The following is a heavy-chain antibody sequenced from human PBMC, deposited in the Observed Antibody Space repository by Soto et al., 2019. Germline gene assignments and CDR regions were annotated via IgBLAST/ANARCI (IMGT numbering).Heavy chain of an antibody. CDR3: ARMGSGYDLSPHYFDY. CDR1: GYSFTSYW. V-gene: IGHV5-51*01. J-gene: IGHJ4*02. D-gene: IGHD5-12*01. CDR2: IYPGDSDT. Sequence: GESLKISCKGSGYSFTSYWIGWVRQMPGKGLEWMGIIYPGDSDTRYSPSFQGQVTISADKSISTAYLQWSSLKASDTAMYYCARMGSGYDLSPHYFDYWGQGTLVTVSS.